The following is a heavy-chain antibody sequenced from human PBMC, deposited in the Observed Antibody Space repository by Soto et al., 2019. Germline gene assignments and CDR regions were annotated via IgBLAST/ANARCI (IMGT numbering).Heavy chain of an antibody. CDR1: GGTFSSYA. CDR3: ARADCSGGSCYDLFDP. CDR2: IIPIFGTA. D-gene: IGHD2-15*01. V-gene: IGHV1-69*13. Sequence: SVKVSCKASGGTFSSYAISWVRQAPGQGLEWMGGIIPIFGTANYAQKFQGRVTITADESTSTAYMELSSLRSEDTAVYFCARADCSGGSCYDLFDPWGQGTLVTVS. J-gene: IGHJ5*02.